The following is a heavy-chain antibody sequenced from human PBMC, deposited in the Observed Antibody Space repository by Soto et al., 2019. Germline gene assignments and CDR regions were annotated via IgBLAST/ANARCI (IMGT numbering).Heavy chain of an antibody. Sequence: PGESLKISCKGSGYSFTSYWIGWVRQMPGKGLEWMGIIYPGDSDTRYSPSFQGQVTISADKSISTAYLQWSSLKASDTAMYYNATPEAGYCGGDCYSWNFQHWGQGTLVTVSS. CDR2: IYPGDSDT. D-gene: IGHD2-21*01. CDR3: ATPEAGYCGGDCYSWNFQH. J-gene: IGHJ1*01. CDR1: GYSFTSYW. V-gene: IGHV5-51*01.